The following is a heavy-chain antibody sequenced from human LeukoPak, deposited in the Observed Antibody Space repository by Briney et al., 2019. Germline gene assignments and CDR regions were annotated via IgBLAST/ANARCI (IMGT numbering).Heavy chain of an antibody. J-gene: IGHJ5*02. V-gene: IGHV4-4*07. CDR2: IHTSGST. CDR1: GGSISSYY. D-gene: IGHD6-13*01. CDR3: ARLGSWYGNWFDP. Sequence: PSETLSLTCTVSGGSISSYYWNWIRQPAGKGLEWIGRIHTSGSTNYNPSLKSRVTMSVDTSKNQFSLKLSSVTAADTAVYYCARLGSWYGNWFDPWGQGTLVTVSS.